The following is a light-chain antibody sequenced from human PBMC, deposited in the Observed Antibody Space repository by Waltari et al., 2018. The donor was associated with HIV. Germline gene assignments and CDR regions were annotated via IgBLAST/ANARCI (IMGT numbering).Light chain of an antibody. Sequence: PGQSVTVSCTGTSSDIGYFNYVSWYQQHPGKAPKLLIYDVNKRPSGVPDRFSASKSGATASLTVSGLLAEDEADYYCAAYAGNNIVIFGGGTKVTV. CDR3: AAYAGNNIVI. V-gene: IGLV2-8*01. J-gene: IGLJ2*01. CDR1: SSDIGYFNY. CDR2: DVN.